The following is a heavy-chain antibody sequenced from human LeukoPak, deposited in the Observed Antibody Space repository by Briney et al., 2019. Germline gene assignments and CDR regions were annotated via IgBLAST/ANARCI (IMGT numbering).Heavy chain of an antibody. CDR2: IYTSGST. CDR1: GGSIISYY. CDR3: ARDRGQTDYYYDSSGYYLDNWFDP. D-gene: IGHD3-22*01. V-gene: IGHV4-4*07. Sequence: SETLSLTCTVSGGSIISYYWSCIRQPAGKGLEWIGRIYTSGSTNYNPSLKSRVTMSVDTSKNQFSLKLSSVTAADTAVYYCARDRGQTDYYYDSSGYYLDNWFDPWGQGTLVTVSS. J-gene: IGHJ5*02.